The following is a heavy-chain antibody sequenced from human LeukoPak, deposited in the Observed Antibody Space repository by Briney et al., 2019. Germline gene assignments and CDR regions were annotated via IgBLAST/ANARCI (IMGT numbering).Heavy chain of an antibody. CDR2: ITGDGGTT. J-gene: IGHJ4*02. CDR1: RFGFSVYW. D-gene: IGHD3-16*01. Sequence: PGGSLRLSCAASRFGFSVYWMHWVRHAPGKGLVWVSRITGDGGTTNYADSVKGRFTISRDNAKDTLYLQMNSLRAEDTAVYYCARMITINREGEGYFDYWGQGTLVTVSS. V-gene: IGHV3-74*01. CDR3: ARMITINREGEGYFDY.